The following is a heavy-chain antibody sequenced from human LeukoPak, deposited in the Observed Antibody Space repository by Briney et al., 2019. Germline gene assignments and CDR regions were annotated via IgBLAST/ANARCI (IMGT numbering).Heavy chain of an antibody. CDR3: AKRLGTTVTTPYYYYGMDV. J-gene: IGHJ6*02. CDR1: GFTFSSYG. V-gene: IGHV3-30*18. CDR2: ISYDGSNK. Sequence: GGSLRLSCAASGFTFSSYGMHWVRQAPGKGLEWVAVISYDGSNKYYADSVKGRFTISRDNSKNTLYLQMNSLRAEDTAVYYCAKRLGTTVTTPYYYYGMDVWGQGTTVTVSS. D-gene: IGHD4-17*01.